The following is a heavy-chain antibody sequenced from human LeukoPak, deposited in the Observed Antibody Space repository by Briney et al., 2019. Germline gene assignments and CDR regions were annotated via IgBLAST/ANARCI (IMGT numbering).Heavy chain of an antibody. CDR1: GYTFTSYY. CDR2: INPSGGST. D-gene: IGHD6-6*01. V-gene: IGHV1-46*01. CDR3: ALAARSKPFDY. Sequence: ASVKVSCKASGYTFTSYYMHWVRQAPGQGLEWMGIINPSGGSTSYAQKFQGRVTMTRDTSTSTVYMELSSLRSEDTAVYYCALAARSKPFDYWGQGTPVTVSS. J-gene: IGHJ4*02.